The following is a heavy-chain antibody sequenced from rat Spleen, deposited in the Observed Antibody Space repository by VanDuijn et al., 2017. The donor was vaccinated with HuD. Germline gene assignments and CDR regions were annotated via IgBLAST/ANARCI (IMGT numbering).Heavy chain of an antibody. CDR3: TGGGHSAFNWFAY. Sequence: EVQLVESGGGLVQPGSPLKLSCAASGFTFSINWLNWIRQAPGKGLEWVASIIPDGSTTDYPDTVKGRFVISKDNAKNTGYLKMNNLKSEDTAAYYCTGGGHSAFNWFAYCGKGTLVTVSS. D-gene: IGHD3-3*01. CDR1: GFTFSINW. V-gene: IGHV5-35*01. J-gene: IGHJ3*01. CDR2: IIPDGSTT.